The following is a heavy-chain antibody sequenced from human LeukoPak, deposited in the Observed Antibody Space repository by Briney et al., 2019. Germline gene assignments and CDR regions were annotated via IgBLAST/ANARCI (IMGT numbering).Heavy chain of an antibody. V-gene: IGHV3-11*05. J-gene: IGHJ4*02. CDR3: AKANGYYIDC. CDR1: GFTFSDYY. Sequence: GGSLRLSCAASGFTFSDYYMSWIRQAPGKGLEWISYISSSSTSTNYADSVKGRFTISRDNAKNSLYLQMNSLRAEDTAVYYCAKANGYYIDCWGQGTLVTVSS. D-gene: IGHD2-8*01. CDR2: ISSSSTST.